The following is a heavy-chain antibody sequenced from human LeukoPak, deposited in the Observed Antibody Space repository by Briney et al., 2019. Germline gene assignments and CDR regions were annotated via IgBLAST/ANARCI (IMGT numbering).Heavy chain of an antibody. D-gene: IGHD1-26*01. Sequence: GGSLRLSCVASGFTFTRSAMHWVRQAPGKGLEWVASIQYDGDNKYYADSVEGRFTISRDDSQNTLYLQMNSLTVEDTAVYYCAKRWDSTWSYFDLWGQGTLVTVSS. J-gene: IGHJ4*02. CDR3: AKRWDSTWSYFDL. CDR1: GFTFTRSA. CDR2: IQYDGDNK. V-gene: IGHV3-30*02.